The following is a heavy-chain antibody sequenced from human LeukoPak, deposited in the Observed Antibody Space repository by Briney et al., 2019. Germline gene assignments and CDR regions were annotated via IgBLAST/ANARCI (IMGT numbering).Heavy chain of an antibody. CDR3: ARFGILTAPYYYCGMDV. CDR1: GFTFSSYA. V-gene: IGHV3-30*04. CDR2: ISYDGSNK. J-gene: IGHJ6*02. Sequence: PGGSLRLSCAASGFTFSSYAMHWVRQAPGKGLEWVAVISYDGSNKYYADSVKGRFTISRDNSKNTLYLQMNSLRAEDTAVYYCARFGILTAPYYYCGMDVWGQGTTVTVSS. D-gene: IGHD3-9*01.